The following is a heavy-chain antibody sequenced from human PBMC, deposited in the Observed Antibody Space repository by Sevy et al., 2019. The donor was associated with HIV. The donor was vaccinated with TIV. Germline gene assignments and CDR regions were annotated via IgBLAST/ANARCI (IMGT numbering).Heavy chain of an antibody. CDR3: AKVMANGDFAFHY. Sequence: GGSLRLSCAASGFTFSSYGMHWVRQAPGKGLEWVAVISYDGSNKYYADSVKGRFTISRDNSKNTLYLQMNSLRAEDTAVYYCAKVMANGDFAFHYWGQGTLVTVSS. CDR1: GFTFSSYG. D-gene: IGHD4-17*01. J-gene: IGHJ4*02. CDR2: ISYDGSNK. V-gene: IGHV3-30*18.